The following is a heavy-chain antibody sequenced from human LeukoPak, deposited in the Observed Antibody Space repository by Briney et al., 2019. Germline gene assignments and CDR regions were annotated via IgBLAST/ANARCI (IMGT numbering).Heavy chain of an antibody. Sequence: PSETLSLTCTVSGGSISSGSYYWSWIRQPAGKGLEWIGRIYTSGSTNYNPSLKSRVTISVDTSKNQFSLKLSSVTAADTAVYYCARHATSSGWWGVDYWGQGTLVTVSS. D-gene: IGHD6-19*01. CDR3: ARHATSSGWWGVDY. CDR2: IYTSGST. V-gene: IGHV4-61*02. J-gene: IGHJ4*02. CDR1: GGSISSGSYY.